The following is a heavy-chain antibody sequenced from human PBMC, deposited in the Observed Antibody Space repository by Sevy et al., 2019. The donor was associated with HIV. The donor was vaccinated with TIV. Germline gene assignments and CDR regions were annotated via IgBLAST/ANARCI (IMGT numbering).Heavy chain of an antibody. CDR1: GFMFSTFG. D-gene: IGHD6-19*01. J-gene: IGHJ4*02. Sequence: GGSLRLSCAASGFMFSTFGMHWVRQAPGKGLEWVAFISFDGTLEYYADSIKGRFTISRDNSKNTLYLQMNSLRAEDTAVYYCAKAIIAVAGRGVDYWGQGTLVTVSS. CDR3: AKAIIAVAGRGVDY. V-gene: IGHV3-30*02. CDR2: ISFDGTLE.